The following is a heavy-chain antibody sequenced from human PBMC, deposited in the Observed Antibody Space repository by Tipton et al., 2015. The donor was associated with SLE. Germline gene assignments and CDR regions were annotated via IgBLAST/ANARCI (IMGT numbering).Heavy chain of an antibody. V-gene: IGHV4-61*01. Sequence: TLSLTCTVSGGSISSSNYYWSWIRQPPGKGLEWIGYLYYSGSTNYNPSLKSRVTMSVDTSKNQFSLRLTSVTAADTAIYYCARGTPFMEFERNWFDPWGQGTLVTVSS. CDR2: LYYSGST. CDR3: ARGTPFMEFERNWFDP. CDR1: GGSISSSNYY. D-gene: IGHD3-3*02. J-gene: IGHJ5*02.